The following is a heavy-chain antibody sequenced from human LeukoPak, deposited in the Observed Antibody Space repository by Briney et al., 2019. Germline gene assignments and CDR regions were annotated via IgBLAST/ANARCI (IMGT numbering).Heavy chain of an antibody. D-gene: IGHD3-10*01. CDR3: VTDQTGRHPYFFDY. Sequence: GGSLRLSCAASGFNFSTYWMTWVRQVPGKGLEWVANIKEDGIEIYYVDAVKGRFSISRDNAKTSLYLQMNNLSVADTAVYYCVTDQTGRHPYFFDYWGQGTLVTVSS. CDR1: GFNFSTYW. J-gene: IGHJ4*02. V-gene: IGHV3-7*01. CDR2: IKEDGIEI.